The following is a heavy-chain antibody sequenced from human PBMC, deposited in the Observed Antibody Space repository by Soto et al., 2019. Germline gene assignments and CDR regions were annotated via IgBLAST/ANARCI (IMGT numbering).Heavy chain of an antibody. D-gene: IGHD3-9*01. V-gene: IGHV1-2*02. Sequence: GASVKVSCKASGYTFIDYYMHWVRQAPGQGFEWMGRISPRSGGTNYAQKFQGRVTMTWDTSLNTAYMELSSLISEDTAVHYCARPPGYISDWYYFDLWGQGTLVTVSS. J-gene: IGHJ4*02. CDR3: ARPPGYISDWYYFDL. CDR1: GYTFIDYY. CDR2: ISPRSGGT.